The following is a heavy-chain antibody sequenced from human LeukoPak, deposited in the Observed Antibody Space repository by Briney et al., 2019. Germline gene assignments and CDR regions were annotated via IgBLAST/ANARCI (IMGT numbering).Heavy chain of an antibody. CDR1: GGSISSGGYY. V-gene: IGHV3-23*01. CDR3: AKDRLQFPLDY. CDR2: ISSSGGST. Sequence: LSLTCTVSGGSISSGGYYWSWIRQHPGKGLEWVSAISSSGGSTYYADSVKGRFTISRDISKNTLYLQMNSLRAEDTAVYYCAKDRLQFPLDYWGQGALVTVTS. D-gene: IGHD2-21*02. J-gene: IGHJ4*02.